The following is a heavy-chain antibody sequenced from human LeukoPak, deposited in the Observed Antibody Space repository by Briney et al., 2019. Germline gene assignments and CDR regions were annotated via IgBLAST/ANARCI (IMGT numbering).Heavy chain of an antibody. D-gene: IGHD4-23*01. CDR3: AKEGHGGNYYYYYMDV. Sequence: GGSLRLSCAASGFTFSGSAMHWVRQASGKGLEWVGRIRSKANSYATAYAASVKGRFTISRDNSKNTLYLQMNSLRAEDTAVYYCAKEGHGGNYYYYYMDVWGKGTTVTVSS. CDR1: GFTFSGSA. J-gene: IGHJ6*03. CDR2: IRSKANSYAT. V-gene: IGHV3-73*01.